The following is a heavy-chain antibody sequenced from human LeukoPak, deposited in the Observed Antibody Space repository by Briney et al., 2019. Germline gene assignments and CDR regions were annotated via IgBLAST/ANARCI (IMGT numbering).Heavy chain of an antibody. V-gene: IGHV3-11*04. CDR3: ARARNGGSFDP. D-gene: IGHD3-16*01. CDR1: GFTFSDYN. CDR2: ISRSGSTK. Sequence: PGGSLRLSCAASGFTFSDYNMRWIRQAPGKGLEWVSSISRSGSTKYYADSVKGRFTISRDNAKNSLFLQMNSLRAEDTAVYYCARARNGGSFDPWGQGTLVTVSS. J-gene: IGHJ5*02.